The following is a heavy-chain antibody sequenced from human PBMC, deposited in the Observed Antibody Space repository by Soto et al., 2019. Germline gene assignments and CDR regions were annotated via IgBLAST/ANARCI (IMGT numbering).Heavy chain of an antibody. V-gene: IGHV1-18*01. CDR2: SSANSGNT. CDR1: GYTFTSNG. J-gene: IGHJ4*02. CDR3: ARDRNHGLDN. D-gene: IGHD1-1*01. Sequence: QVQLVQSGAEVKKPGASVKVSCKASGYTFTSNGISWVRKAPGQGLEWMGWSSANSGNTNYAETLQGRVTMTTETSTTTAYMELRSLRSDDTAVYYCARDRNHGLDNWGQGTLVTVSS.